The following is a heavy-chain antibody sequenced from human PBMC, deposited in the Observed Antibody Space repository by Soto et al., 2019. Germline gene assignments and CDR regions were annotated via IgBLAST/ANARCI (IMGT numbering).Heavy chain of an antibody. CDR3: ARRYNWNDPGHFDY. J-gene: IGHJ4*02. D-gene: IGHD1-20*01. CDR1: GGTFSSYT. Sequence: QVQLVQSGAEVKKPGSSVKVSCKASGGTFSSYTISWVRQAPGQGLEWMGRIIPILGIANYAQKFQGRVTITADKSTSTAYMELSSLRSEDTAVYYCARRYNWNDPGHFDYWGQGTLVTVSS. CDR2: IIPILGIA. V-gene: IGHV1-69*02.